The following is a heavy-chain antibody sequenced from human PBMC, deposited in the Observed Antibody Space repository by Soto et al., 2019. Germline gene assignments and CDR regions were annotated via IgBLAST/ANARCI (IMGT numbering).Heavy chain of an antibody. J-gene: IGHJ4*02. V-gene: IGHV3-21*01. CDR1: GFTFSSYS. D-gene: IGHD3-22*01. CDR3: ARGGDSSGSWPRY. Sequence: EVQLVQSGGGLVKPGGSLRLSCAASGFTFSSYSMNWVRQSPGKGLEWVSSVSRSSSYIYYADSLKGRFTISRDNATNSLYLQMNSLRVEDTAVYYCARGGDSSGSWPRYWGQGTLVTVSS. CDR2: VSRSSSYI.